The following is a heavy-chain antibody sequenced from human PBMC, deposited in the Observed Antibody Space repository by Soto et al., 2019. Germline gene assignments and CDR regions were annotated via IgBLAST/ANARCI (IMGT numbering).Heavy chain of an antibody. D-gene: IGHD5-18*01. CDR1: GFTFSTYG. Sequence: QVQLVESGGGVVQPGKSLRLSCAASGFTFSTYGMHWVRQAPGKGLEWVAVIWYDGSNKYHVDSWKGRFTISRDNSKNTLYLQINNLRAEDMAVYYCGRDGALGDTAVVDSWGQGTLVNVSS. J-gene: IGHJ4*02. V-gene: IGHV3-33*01. CDR2: IWYDGSNK. CDR3: GRDGALGDTAVVDS.